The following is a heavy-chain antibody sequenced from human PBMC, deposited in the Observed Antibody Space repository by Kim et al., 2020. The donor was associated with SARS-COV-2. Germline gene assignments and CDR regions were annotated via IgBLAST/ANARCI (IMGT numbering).Heavy chain of an antibody. D-gene: IGHD3-22*01. CDR3: ATLDSSGYYKEYYFDY. Sequence: ASVKVSCKVPGYTLTELSMHWVRQAPGKGLEWMGGFDPEDGETIYAQKFQGRVTMTEDTSTDTVYMELSSLRSEDTAVYYCATLDSSGYYKEYYFDYWGQGTLVTVSS. CDR2: FDPEDGET. CDR1: GYTLTELS. V-gene: IGHV1-24*01. J-gene: IGHJ4*02.